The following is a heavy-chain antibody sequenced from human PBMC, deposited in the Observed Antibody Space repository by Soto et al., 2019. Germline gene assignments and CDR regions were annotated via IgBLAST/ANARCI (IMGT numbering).Heavy chain of an antibody. D-gene: IGHD2-2*01. Sequence: ASVKVSCKASVYTFTGHYMHWVRQAPGQGLEWMGWINPNSGGTNYAQKFQGWVTMTRDTSISTAYMELSRLRSDDTAVYYCARGPAAIGPTNFDYWGQGTLVTVSS. V-gene: IGHV1-2*04. J-gene: IGHJ4*02. CDR2: INPNSGGT. CDR1: VYTFTGHY. CDR3: ARGPAAIGPTNFDY.